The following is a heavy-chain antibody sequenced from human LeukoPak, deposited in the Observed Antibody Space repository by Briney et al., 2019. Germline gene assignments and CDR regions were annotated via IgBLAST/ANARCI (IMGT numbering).Heavy chain of an antibody. J-gene: IGHJ6*03. CDR3: ARLRAKDYYYYYMDV. CDR1: GYTFTSYD. Sequence: ASMKVSCKASGYTFTSYDINWVRQATGQGLEWMGWMNPNSGNTGYAQKFQGRVTITRNTSISTAYMELSSLRSEDTAVYYCARLRAKDYYYYYMDVWGKGTTVTVSS. V-gene: IGHV1-8*03. CDR2: MNPNSGNT.